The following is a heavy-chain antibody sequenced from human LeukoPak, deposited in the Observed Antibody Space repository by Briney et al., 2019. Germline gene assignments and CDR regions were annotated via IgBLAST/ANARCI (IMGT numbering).Heavy chain of an antibody. Sequence: GASVKVSCKASGYTFSSYGISWVRQAPGQGLEWMGWISAYIGDTNYAQKLQGRVTMTTDTSTSTAYMELRSLRSDDTAVYYCARVTMVRGVITYNWFDPWGQGTLVTVSS. V-gene: IGHV1-18*01. D-gene: IGHD3-10*01. J-gene: IGHJ5*02. CDR3: ARVTMVRGVITYNWFDP. CDR1: GYTFSSYG. CDR2: ISAYIGDT.